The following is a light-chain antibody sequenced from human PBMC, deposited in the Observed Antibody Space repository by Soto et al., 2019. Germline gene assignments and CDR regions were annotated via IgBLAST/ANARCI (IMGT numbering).Light chain of an antibody. J-gene: IGLJ2*01. V-gene: IGLV2-14*01. CDR3: SSYTSSSTLGVV. CDR2: DVS. Sequence: QSALTQPASVSGSPGQSITISCTGTSSDVGGYNYVSWYQQHPGKAPKLMMYDVSNRPSGVSNRFSGSKSGNTASLTISGLQAEDEADYYCSSYTSSSTLGVVFGGGTKLTVL. CDR1: SSDVGGYNY.